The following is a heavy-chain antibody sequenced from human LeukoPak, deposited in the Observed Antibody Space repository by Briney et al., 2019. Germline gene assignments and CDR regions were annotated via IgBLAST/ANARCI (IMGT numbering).Heavy chain of an antibody. J-gene: IGHJ4*02. V-gene: IGHV1-2*02. D-gene: IGHD2-8*01. CDR1: GYTFTGYY. CDR3: ARGLYCTNGVCYAPHFDY. Sequence: ASVKVSCKASGYTFTGYYMHWVRQAPGQRLEWMGWINPNSGGTNYAQKFQGRVTMTRDTSISTAYMELSRPRSDDTAVHYCARGLYCTNGVCYAPHFDYWGQGTLVTVSS. CDR2: INPNSGGT.